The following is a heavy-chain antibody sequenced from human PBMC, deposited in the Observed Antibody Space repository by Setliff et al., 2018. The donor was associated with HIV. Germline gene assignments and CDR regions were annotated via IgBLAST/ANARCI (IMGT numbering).Heavy chain of an antibody. D-gene: IGHD2-21*02. Sequence: SETLSLTCAVYGGSFSGYYWSWIRQPPGKGLEWIGEINHSGSTNYNPSLKSRVTISVDTSKNQFSLKLSSVTAADTAVYYCTRVGGVLHGDFYFVYWGQGALVTVSS. CDR2: INHSGST. CDR3: TRVGGVLHGDFYFVY. J-gene: IGHJ4*02. V-gene: IGHV4-34*01. CDR1: GGSFSGYY.